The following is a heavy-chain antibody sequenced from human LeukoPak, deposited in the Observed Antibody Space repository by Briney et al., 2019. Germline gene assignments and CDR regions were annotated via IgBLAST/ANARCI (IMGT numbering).Heavy chain of an antibody. J-gene: IGHJ6*03. D-gene: IGHD3-10*01. CDR3: ARADYYGSGSEKYYYYYYMDV. V-gene: IGHV3-7*01. CDR1: GFTFSSYW. Sequence: GGSLRLSCAASGFTFSSYWMSWVRQAPGKGLEWVANIKQDGSEKYYVDSVKGRFTISRDNAKNSVYVQMKRLRAEDTAVYYCARADYYGSGSEKYYYYYYMDVWGKGTTVTISS. CDR2: IKQDGSEK.